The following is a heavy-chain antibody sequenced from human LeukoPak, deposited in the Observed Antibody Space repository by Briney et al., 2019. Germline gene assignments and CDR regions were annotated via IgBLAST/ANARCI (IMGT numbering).Heavy chain of an antibody. D-gene: IGHD5-24*01. Sequence: GESLKISCKGSGYSFTSYWIGWVRQMPGKGLEWMGIIYPGDSDTRYSPSFQGQVTISADKSISTAYLQWSSLKASDTAMYYCARLPICGGGYNYECGAFDIWGQGTMVTVSS. CDR3: ARLPICGGGYNYECGAFDI. J-gene: IGHJ3*02. V-gene: IGHV5-51*01. CDR1: GYSFTSYW. CDR2: IYPGDSDT.